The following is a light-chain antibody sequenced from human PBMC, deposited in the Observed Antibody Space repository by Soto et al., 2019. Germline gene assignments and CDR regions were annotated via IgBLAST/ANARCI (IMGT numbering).Light chain of an antibody. J-gene: IGKJ1*01. CDR3: LQHNSYPRT. Sequence: KMNQSPSALSATIGDRVTITCLASQGIRNDLGWYQHIPGKAPKRLISAASSLLRGVPSRFSRSRSGTDFTPIISCLHPADFPPYYFLQHNSYPRTFGQGAMVDVK. V-gene: IGKV1-17*01. CDR2: AAS. CDR1: QGIRND.